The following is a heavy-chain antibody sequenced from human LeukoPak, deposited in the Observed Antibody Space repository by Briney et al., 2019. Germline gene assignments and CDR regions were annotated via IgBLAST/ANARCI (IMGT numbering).Heavy chain of an antibody. V-gene: IGHV1-69*04. CDR2: IIPILGIA. D-gene: IGHD6-6*01. Sequence: ASVKVSCKASGGTFSSYAISWVRQAPGQGLEWMGRIIPILGIANYAQKFQGRVTITADKSTSTAYMELSSLRSEDTAAYYCAREYSSSLPNDYWGQGTLVTVSS. CDR3: AREYSSSLPNDY. CDR1: GGTFSSYA. J-gene: IGHJ4*02.